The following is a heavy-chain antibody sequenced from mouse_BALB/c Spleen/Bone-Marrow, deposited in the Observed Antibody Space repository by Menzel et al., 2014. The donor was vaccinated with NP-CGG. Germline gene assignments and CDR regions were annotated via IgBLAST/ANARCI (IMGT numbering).Heavy chain of an antibody. V-gene: IGHV14-3*02. J-gene: IGHJ1*01. CDR3: ASYRYGWYFDV. Sequence: AQLQQSGAELVKPGASVKLSCTASGFNIKDTYLHWVKQRPEQALDWIGRIVPAIFTNYDSKFHGKATITADTSSNTAYLHLSSLTSEDTAVYYGASYRYGWYFDVWGAGTTVTVSS. CDR2: IVPAIFT. D-gene: IGHD2-14*01. CDR1: GFNIKDTY.